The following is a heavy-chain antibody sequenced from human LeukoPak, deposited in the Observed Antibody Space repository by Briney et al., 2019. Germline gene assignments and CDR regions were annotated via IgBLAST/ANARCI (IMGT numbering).Heavy chain of an antibody. J-gene: IGHJ4*02. V-gene: IGHV3-48*01. CDR2: ISTSSSAI. Sequence: GGSLRLSCAASGFIFSSYSMNWVRQAPGKGLEWVSSISTSSSAIHYADSVKGRFTISRDNAKNSLFLQMDSLRAEDTAVYYCARAYCSSTSCFEWGQGTLVTVSS. CDR1: GFIFSSYS. CDR3: ARAYCSSTSCFE. D-gene: IGHD2-2*01.